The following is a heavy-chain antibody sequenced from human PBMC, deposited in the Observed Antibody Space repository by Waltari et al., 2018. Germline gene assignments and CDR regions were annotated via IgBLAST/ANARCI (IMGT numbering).Heavy chain of an antibody. J-gene: IGHJ2*01. CDR1: GGSISSSSYY. V-gene: IGHV4-39*01. D-gene: IGHD2-8*01. CDR3: ARHPAMTIMLWYFDL. Sequence: QLQLQESGPGLVKPSETLSLTCTVSGGSISSSSYYWGWIRQPPGKGLEWIGSVYYSGSTAYNPPLKSRVTISVDTSKNQFSLKLSSVTAADTAVYYCARHPAMTIMLWYFDLWGRGTLVTVSS. CDR2: VYYSGST.